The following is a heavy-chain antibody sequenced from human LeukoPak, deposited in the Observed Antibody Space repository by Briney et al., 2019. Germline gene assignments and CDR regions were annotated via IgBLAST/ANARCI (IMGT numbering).Heavy chain of an antibody. CDR1: GFTFSSYA. V-gene: IGHV3-23*01. Sequence: PGGSLRLSCAASGFTFSSYAVSWVRQAPGKGLEWVSAISGSGGSTYYADSVKGRFTISRDNSKNTLYLQMNSLRAEDTAVYYCAKGTTYYYDSSGYFVYWGQGTLVTVSS. CDR2: ISGSGGST. D-gene: IGHD3-22*01. CDR3: AKGTTYYYDSSGYFVY. J-gene: IGHJ4*02.